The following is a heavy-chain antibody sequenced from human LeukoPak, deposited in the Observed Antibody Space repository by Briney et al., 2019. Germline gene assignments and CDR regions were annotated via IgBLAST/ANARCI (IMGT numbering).Heavy chain of an antibody. D-gene: IGHD5-24*01. CDR2: ISGRGSTI. CDR3: ARAAIC. CDR1: GFTFSSYE. Sequence: GGSLRLSCAASGFTFSSYEMNWVRQAPGKGLEWVSYISGRGSTIYYADSVKGRFTISRDNSKNTLYLQMNSLRAEDTAVYYCARAAICWGQGTLVTVSS. J-gene: IGHJ4*02. V-gene: IGHV3-48*03.